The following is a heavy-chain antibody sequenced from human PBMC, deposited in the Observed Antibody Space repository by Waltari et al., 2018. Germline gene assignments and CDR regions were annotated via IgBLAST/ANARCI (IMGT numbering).Heavy chain of an antibody. CDR2: IIPIFGTA. CDR1: EGTFSSYA. CDR3: ARDRPATVMPRYGMDV. D-gene: IGHD3-16*01. J-gene: IGHJ6*02. Sequence: QVKLVQYGAEVKTPGSSVKVSCKASEGTFSSYAISWVRQAPGQGLEWMGGIIPIFGTANYAQNFQGRVTITADESTSTAYMELSSLRSEDTAVYYCARDRPATVMPRYGMDVWGQWSTVTVSS. V-gene: IGHV1-69*01.